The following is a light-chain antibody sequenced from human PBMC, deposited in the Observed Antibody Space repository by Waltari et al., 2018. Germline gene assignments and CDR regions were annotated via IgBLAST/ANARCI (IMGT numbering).Light chain of an antibody. CDR2: LGS. J-gene: IGKJ4*01. Sequence: DIVMTQSPLSLPVTPGEPASISCRSSQSLLHSNGYNYLDWYLQKPGQSPQVRIYLGSNRAAGVPDRFSGSGSGTDFTLKISRVEAEDVGVYYCMQALQTRLTFGGGTKVEIK. CDR1: QSLLHSNGYNY. V-gene: IGKV2-28*01. CDR3: MQALQTRLT.